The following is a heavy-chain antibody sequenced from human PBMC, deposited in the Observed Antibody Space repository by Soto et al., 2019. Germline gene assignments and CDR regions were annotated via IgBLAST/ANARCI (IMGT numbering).Heavy chain of an antibody. D-gene: IGHD2-2*01. CDR2: ISYNSGSI. CDR3: VKDIEENQLLYDAFDI. Sequence: EVQLVESGGGLVQPGRSLRLSCAASGFRFDDYAMHWVRQAPGKGLEWVSGISYNSGSIGYADSVKGRFTISRDTAKNSLYLQMNSLRAEDTALYYCVKDIEENQLLYDAFDIRGQGTMVTVSS. V-gene: IGHV3-9*01. CDR1: GFRFDDYA. J-gene: IGHJ3*02.